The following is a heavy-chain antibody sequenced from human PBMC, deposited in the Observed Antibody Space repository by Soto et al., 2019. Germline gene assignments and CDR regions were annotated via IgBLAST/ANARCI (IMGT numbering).Heavy chain of an antibody. D-gene: IGHD6-6*01. CDR3: ATGTSYSSSSVYY. CDR2: IIPIFGTA. CDR1: GGTFSSYA. V-gene: IGHV1-69*13. Sequence: SVKVSCKASGGTFSSYAINWVRQAPGQGLEWMGGIIPIFGTANYAQKFQGRVTITADESTSTAYMELSSLRSEDTAVYYCATGTSYSSSSVYYWGQGTLVTVSS. J-gene: IGHJ4*02.